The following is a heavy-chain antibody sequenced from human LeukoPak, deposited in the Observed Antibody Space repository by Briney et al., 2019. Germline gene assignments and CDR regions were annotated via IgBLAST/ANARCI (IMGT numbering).Heavy chain of an antibody. CDR3: ATSGYCSRGTCYPRLDY. J-gene: IGHJ4*02. D-gene: IGHD2-15*01. CDR2: IYPDDSDI. V-gene: IGHV5-51*01. CDR1: GYSFTTNW. Sequence: GEFLKISCKGSGYSFTTNWIGWVRQMPGKGLEWMGVIYPDDSDIRYNLSFRGQVSLSADKSISTVYLQWSSLTTSDTAMYYCATSGYCSRGTCYPRLDYWGQGTRVTVSS.